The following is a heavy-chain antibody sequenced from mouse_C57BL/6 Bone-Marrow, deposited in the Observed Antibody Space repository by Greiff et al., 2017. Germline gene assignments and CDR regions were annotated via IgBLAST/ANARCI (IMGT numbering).Heavy chain of an antibody. CDR2: ISDGGSYT. CDR3: AREDYYEGFAY. V-gene: IGHV5-4*01. Sequence: EVQLVESGGGLVKPGGSLKLSCAASGFTFSSYAMSWVRQTPEKRLEWVATISDGGSYTYYPDNVKGRFTISRDNAKNNLYLQMSHLKSEDTAMYYCAREDYYEGFAYWGQGTLVTGSA. D-gene: IGHD2-4*01. J-gene: IGHJ3*01. CDR1: GFTFSSYA.